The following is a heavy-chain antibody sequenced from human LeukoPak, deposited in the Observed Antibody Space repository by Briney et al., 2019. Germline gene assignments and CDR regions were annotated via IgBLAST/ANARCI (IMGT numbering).Heavy chain of an antibody. Sequence: ASVKVSCKVSGYTLTELSMHWVRQAPGKGLEWMGGFDPEDGETIYAQKFQGRVTMTTDTSTSTAYMELRSLRSDDTAVYYCARERAVVTANYYYYYGMDVWGQGTTVTVSS. CDR1: GYTLTELS. CDR2: FDPEDGET. J-gene: IGHJ6*02. D-gene: IGHD2-21*02. CDR3: ARERAVVTANYYYYYGMDV. V-gene: IGHV1-24*01.